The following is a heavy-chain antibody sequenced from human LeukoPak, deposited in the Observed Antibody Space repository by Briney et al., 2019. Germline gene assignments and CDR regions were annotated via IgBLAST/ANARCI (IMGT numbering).Heavy chain of an antibody. CDR1: GYSFTRYE. Sequence: ASVTVSCKHSGYSFTRYELNWLRQATGQGLEWMGWMNPNSGNTGYAQKFQGRVTMTRNTSISTAYMGLSSLGSEDTAVYYCAGMVVYSWGRPPNYYYYYMDVWGKGTTVTVSS. CDR2: MNPNSGNT. D-gene: IGHD2-8*02. J-gene: IGHJ6*03. V-gene: IGHV1-8*01. CDR3: AGMVVYSWGRPPNYYYYYMDV.